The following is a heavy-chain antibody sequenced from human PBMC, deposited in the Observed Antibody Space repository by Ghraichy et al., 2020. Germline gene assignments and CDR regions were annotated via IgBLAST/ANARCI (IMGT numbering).Heavy chain of an antibody. J-gene: IGHJ4*02. CDR2: ISSSGSTI. V-gene: IGHV3-11*01. D-gene: IGHD3-9*01. CDR1: GFTFSDYY. CDR3: ARVRPDMLYDILTGYYHVDY. Sequence: GSLRLSCAASGFTFSDYYMSWIRQAPGKGLEWVSYISSSGSTIYYADSVKGRFTISRDNAKNSLYLQMNSLRAEDTAVYYCARVRPDMLYDILTGYYHVDYWGQGTLVTVSS.